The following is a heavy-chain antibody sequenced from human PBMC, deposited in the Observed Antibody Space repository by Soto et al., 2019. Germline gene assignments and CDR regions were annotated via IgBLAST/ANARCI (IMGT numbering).Heavy chain of an antibody. Sequence: QVQLQESGPGLVKPSGTLSLTCAVSGGSISSSNWWSWVRQPPGKGLEWIGEIYHSGSTNYNPSLTSRVTISVDKSTHQFSLQLSSVTAADTAVYYCARGGYCGGDCFSFFDYWGQGTLVTVSS. V-gene: IGHV4-4*02. J-gene: IGHJ4*02. CDR3: ARGGYCGGDCFSFFDY. D-gene: IGHD2-21*02. CDR1: GGSISSSNW. CDR2: IYHSGST.